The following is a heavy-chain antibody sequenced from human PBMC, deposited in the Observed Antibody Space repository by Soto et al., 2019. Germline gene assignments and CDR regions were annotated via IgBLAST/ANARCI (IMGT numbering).Heavy chain of an antibody. Sequence: ASVNDSLQTTGYTFVDCFIHWVRQAPGKVLEWMGIISLRHHSTSYAQKFQDRLSVTRDPSSTTIYMELSSLRSEDTAVYYCARELYSCGAECPSNMDSCGQGTPVTDSS. D-gene: IGHD2-21*01. J-gene: IGHJ4*02. V-gene: IGHV1-46*01. CDR3: ARELYSCGAECPSNMDS. CDR1: GYTFVDCF. CDR2: ISLRHHST.